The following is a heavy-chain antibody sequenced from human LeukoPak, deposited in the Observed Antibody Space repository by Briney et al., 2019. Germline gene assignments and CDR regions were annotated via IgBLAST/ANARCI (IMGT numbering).Heavy chain of an antibody. V-gene: IGHV3-21*01. CDR3: ATGVRCYNSALDY. J-gene: IGHJ4*02. CDR1: GFTFSNYY. D-gene: IGHD2-2*02. CDR2: ISSGSSYI. Sequence: GGSLRLSCAASGFTFSNYYMNWVRQAPGKGLEWVSSISSGSSYIYYADSLKGRFTISRDNAKNSLYLQMNSLRAEDTAVYYCATGVRCYNSALDYWGQGTLVTVSP.